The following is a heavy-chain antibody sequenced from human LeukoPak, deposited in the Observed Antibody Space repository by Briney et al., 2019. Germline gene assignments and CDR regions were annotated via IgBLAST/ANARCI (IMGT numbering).Heavy chain of an antibody. V-gene: IGHV4-59*01. D-gene: IGHD1-26*01. CDR2: ISNSGIP. Sequence: PSETLSLTCTVSGDSISHYYWSWVRQPPGRGLECIGFISNSGIPNYNPSLKSRVTISVDTSKNQFSLNLYSVTAADTAVYYCARGSREPLWGQGTLVTVSS. CDR1: GDSISHYY. J-gene: IGHJ4*02. CDR3: ARGSREPL.